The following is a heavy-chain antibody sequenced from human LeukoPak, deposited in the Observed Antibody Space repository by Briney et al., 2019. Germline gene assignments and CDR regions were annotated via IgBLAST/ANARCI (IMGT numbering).Heavy chain of an antibody. V-gene: IGHV3-30*03. Sequence: GGSLRLSCAASGFTFSSYGMHWVRQAPGKGLEWVAVISYDGSNKYYADSVKGRFTISRDNSKNTLYLQMDSLRAEDTAVYYCARKEMAPNWGQGTLATVSS. J-gene: IGHJ4*02. CDR3: ARKEMAPN. CDR1: GFTFSSYG. D-gene: IGHD5-24*01. CDR2: ISYDGSNK.